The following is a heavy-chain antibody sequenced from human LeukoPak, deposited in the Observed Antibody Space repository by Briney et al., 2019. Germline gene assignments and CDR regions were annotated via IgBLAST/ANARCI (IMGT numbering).Heavy chain of an antibody. CDR2: ISSTSIYT. CDR3: ATAGNYRFDY. J-gene: IGHJ4*02. Sequence: GGSLRLSCAASGFTFSDYYMSWIRQAPGKGLEWVSDISSTSIYTNYADSVKGRFTISRDNAKNTLYLQMNSLRAEDTAVYYCATAGNYRFDYWGQGTLVTVSS. CDR1: GFTFSDYY. V-gene: IGHV3-11*06. D-gene: IGHD1-7*01.